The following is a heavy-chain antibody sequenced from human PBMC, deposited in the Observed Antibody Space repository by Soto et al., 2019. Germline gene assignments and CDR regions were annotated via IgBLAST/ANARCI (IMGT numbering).Heavy chain of an antibody. CDR3: ARGVYRRYGYGYDYYYTAV. Sequence: QVQLVQSGAEVKKPGSSVKVSCKASGGTFSSYTISWVRQAPGQGRAWVGRIIPILGIANYAQKFQGRVTITADKSTSRAYMELSSLRSEDSAVYYCARGVYRRYGYGYDYYYTAVWGNGTTVAVS. CDR1: GGTFSSYT. CDR2: IIPILGIA. V-gene: IGHV1-69*02. J-gene: IGHJ6*03. D-gene: IGHD5-12*01.